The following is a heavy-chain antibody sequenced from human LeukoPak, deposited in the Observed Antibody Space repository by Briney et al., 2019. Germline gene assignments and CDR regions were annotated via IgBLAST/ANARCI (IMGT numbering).Heavy chain of an antibody. D-gene: IGHD3-22*01. CDR2: INHSGST. CDR3: ARTKYYYDSSGYRKYFDY. V-gene: IGHV4-34*01. J-gene: IGHJ4*02. CDR1: GGSFSGYY. Sequence: SETLSLTCAVYGGSFSGYYWSWIRQPPGKGLEWIGEINHSGSTYYNPSLKSRVTISVDTSKNQFSLKLSSVTAADTAVYYCARTKYYYDSSGYRKYFDYWGQGTLVTVSS.